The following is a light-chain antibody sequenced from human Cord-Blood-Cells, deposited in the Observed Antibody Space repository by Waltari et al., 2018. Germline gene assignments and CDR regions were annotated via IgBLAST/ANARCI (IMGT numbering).Light chain of an antibody. J-gene: IGLJ3*02. V-gene: IGLV1-40*01. CDR3: QSYDSSLSGWV. CDR2: GNS. Sequence: QSVLTQPPSVSGAPGQRVTNSCTGSSSNIGAGYDVHWYQQLPGTAPKLLIYGNSKRPSGVPDRFSGSKSGTSASLAITGLQAEDEADYYCQSYDSSLSGWVFGGGTKLTVL. CDR1: SSNIGAGYD.